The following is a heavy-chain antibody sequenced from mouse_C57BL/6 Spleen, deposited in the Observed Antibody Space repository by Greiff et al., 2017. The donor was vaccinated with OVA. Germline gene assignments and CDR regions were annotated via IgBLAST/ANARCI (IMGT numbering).Heavy chain of an antibody. V-gene: IGHV5-16*01. CDR1: GFTFSDYY. J-gene: IGHJ3*01. CDR2: INYDGSST. CDR3: ARDGDSSGFAY. D-gene: IGHD3-2*02. Sequence: EVKLMESEGGLVQPGSSMKLSCTASGFTFSDYYMAWVRQVPEKGLEWVANINYDGSSTYYLDSLKSRFIISRDNAKNILYLQMSSLKSEDTATYYCARDGDSSGFAYWGQGTLVTVSA.